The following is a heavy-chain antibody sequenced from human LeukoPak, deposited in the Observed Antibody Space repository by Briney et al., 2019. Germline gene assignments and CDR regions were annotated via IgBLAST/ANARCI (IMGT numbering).Heavy chain of an antibody. J-gene: IGHJ4*02. CDR1: GFTFSGHG. V-gene: IGHV3-33*01. Sequence: GRSLTLSCAASGFTFSGHGMHWVRQAPGEGLEWLAVIWYDGSKKYYADSVKGRFTISRDNSENTLYLQMNSLRAEDTAVYFCARYTTGWFLDYWGQGTLVTVSS. CDR3: ARYTTGWFLDY. D-gene: IGHD6-19*01. CDR2: IWYDGSKK.